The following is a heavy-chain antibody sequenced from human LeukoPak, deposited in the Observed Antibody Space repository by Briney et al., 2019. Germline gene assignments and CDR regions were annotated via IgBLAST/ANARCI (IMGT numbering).Heavy chain of an antibody. Sequence: GASVKVSCKASGGTFSSYAISWVRQAPGQGLEWMGGIIPIFGTANYAQKFQGRVTITTDESTSIAYMELSSLRSEDTAVYYCASPVLRYRWYAFDIWGQGTMVTVSS. CDR2: IIPIFGTA. CDR3: ASPVLRYRWYAFDI. CDR1: GGTFSSYA. J-gene: IGHJ3*02. V-gene: IGHV1-69*05. D-gene: IGHD3-9*01.